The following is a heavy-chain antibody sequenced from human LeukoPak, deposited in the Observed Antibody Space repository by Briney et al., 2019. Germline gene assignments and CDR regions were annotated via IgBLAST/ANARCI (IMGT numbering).Heavy chain of an antibody. Sequence: SQTLSLTCSISGDSVSSNSAAWNWIRQSPSRGLEWLGRTYYRSKWYNDYAVSVKSRITINPDTSKNQFSLQLNSVTPEDTAVYYCARETRWRELVTWLDPWGQGTLVTVSS. CDR2: TYYRSKWYN. V-gene: IGHV6-1*01. CDR1: GDSVSSNSAA. J-gene: IGHJ5*02. D-gene: IGHD6-6*01. CDR3: ARETRWRELVTWLDP.